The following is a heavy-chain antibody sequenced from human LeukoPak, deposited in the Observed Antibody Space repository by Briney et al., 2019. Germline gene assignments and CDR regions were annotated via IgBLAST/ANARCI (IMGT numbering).Heavy chain of an antibody. CDR1: GGSFSVYY. V-gene: IGHV4-34*01. Sequence: PSETLSLTCAVYGGSFSVYYWSWIRQPPGKGLEWIGEISHSGSTKYNPSLKSRVTISVDKSKNQFSLKLSSVTAADTALYYCARGGGIAAQDYWGQGTLVTVSS. CDR2: ISHSGST. D-gene: IGHD6-6*01. CDR3: ARGGGIAAQDY. J-gene: IGHJ4*02.